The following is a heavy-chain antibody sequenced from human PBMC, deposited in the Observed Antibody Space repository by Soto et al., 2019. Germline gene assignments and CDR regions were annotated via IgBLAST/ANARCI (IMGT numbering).Heavy chain of an antibody. V-gene: IGHV1-18*01. CDR2: NSAYNGNT. CDR1: GYTFTSYG. D-gene: IGHD3-9*01. Sequence: QVQLVQSGAEVKKPGASVKVSCKASGYTFTSYGISWVRQAPRQGLEWMGWNSAYNGNTNYAQQLQGRVTMTTDTSTSTAYMELRILRSDDTAVYYCARDHHSGYYDILTGYYPFDYWGQGTLVTVSS. CDR3: ARDHHSGYYDILTGYYPFDY. J-gene: IGHJ4*02.